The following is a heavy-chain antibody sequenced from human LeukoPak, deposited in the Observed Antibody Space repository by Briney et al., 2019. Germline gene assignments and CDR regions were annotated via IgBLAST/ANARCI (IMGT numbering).Heavy chain of an antibody. CDR3: ARDQSSGYYLNWFDP. D-gene: IGHD3-22*01. CDR1: GFTFSSYA. J-gene: IGHJ5*02. CDR2: IPYDGSNK. V-gene: IGHV3-30-3*01. Sequence: QTGGSLRLSCAASGFTFSSYAMHWVRQAPGKGLEWVAVIPYDGSNKYYADSVKGRFTISRDNSKNTLYLQMNGLRAEDTAVYYCARDQSSGYYLNWFDPWGQGTLVTVSS.